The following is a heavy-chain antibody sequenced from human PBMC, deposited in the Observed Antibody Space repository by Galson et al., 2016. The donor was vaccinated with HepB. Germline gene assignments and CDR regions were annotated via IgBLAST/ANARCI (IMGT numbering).Heavy chain of an antibody. V-gene: IGHV3-53*01. CDR2: IYCGGTT. J-gene: IGHJ3*02. D-gene: IGHD6-13*01. CDR3: VKYSNSVSGSILLDAFDI. Sequence: SLRLSCAVSGFIVSSKYMSWVRQAPGKGLEWVSVIYCGGTTYYADSVKGRFTISRDNSKNTLCLQMNSLRAEDTAVYYCVKYSNSVSGSILLDAFDIWGQGTMVTVSS. CDR1: GFIVSSKY.